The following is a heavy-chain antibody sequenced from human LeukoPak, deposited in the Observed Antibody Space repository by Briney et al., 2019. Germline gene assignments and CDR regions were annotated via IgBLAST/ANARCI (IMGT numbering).Heavy chain of an antibody. V-gene: IGHV1-69*04. Sequence: ASVKVSCKASGGTFSSYAISWVRQAPGQGLEWMGRIIPIFGIANYAQKFQGRVTITADKSTSTAYMELSSLRSEDTAVYYCARDQEYSGSPAPSDYWGQGTLVTVSS. CDR3: ARDQEYSGSPAPSDY. J-gene: IGHJ4*02. CDR1: GGTFSSYA. D-gene: IGHD1-26*01. CDR2: IIPIFGIA.